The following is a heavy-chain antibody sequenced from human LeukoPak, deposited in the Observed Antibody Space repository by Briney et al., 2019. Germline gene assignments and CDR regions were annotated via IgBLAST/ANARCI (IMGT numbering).Heavy chain of an antibody. CDR2: INSDGSST. CDR1: GFTFSSYW. D-gene: IGHD3-16*01. Sequence: GGSLRLSCAASGFTFSSYWMHWVRQAPGKGLVWVSRINSDGSSTSYADSVKGRFTISRDNSKNTLYLQMGSLKSEDMAVYYCARGASFMDVWGQGTTVTVSS. J-gene: IGHJ6*02. V-gene: IGHV3-74*01. CDR3: ARGASFMDV.